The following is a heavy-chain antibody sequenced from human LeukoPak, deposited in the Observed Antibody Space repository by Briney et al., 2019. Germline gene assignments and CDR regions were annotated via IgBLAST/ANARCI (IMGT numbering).Heavy chain of an antibody. CDR1: GFTFGSYG. J-gene: IGHJ4*02. D-gene: IGHD5-12*01. V-gene: IGHV3-33*01. Sequence: GRSLRLSCAASGFTFGSYGMHWVRQAPGKGLEWVAIIWFDGSNKYYANSAKGRFTISRDNSKNTLYLQMNSLRAEDTAVYYCARDSSGYDYVDYWGQGTLVTVSS. CDR2: IWFDGSNK. CDR3: ARDSSGYDYVDY.